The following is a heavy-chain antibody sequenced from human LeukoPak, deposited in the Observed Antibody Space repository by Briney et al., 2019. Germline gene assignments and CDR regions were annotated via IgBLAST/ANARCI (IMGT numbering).Heavy chain of an antibody. CDR3: ARDPSPHYYGSGSHD. CDR1: GFTFSGFW. CDR2: INSDGSEG. D-gene: IGHD3-10*01. Sequence: GGSLRLSCAVSGFTFSGFWMSWSRQAPGKGLEWVASINSDGSEGYYADVVKGRFTISRDNAKNSLYLQINSLRAEDTAVYYCARDPSPHYYGSGSHDWGQGTLVTVSS. V-gene: IGHV3-7*03. J-gene: IGHJ4*02.